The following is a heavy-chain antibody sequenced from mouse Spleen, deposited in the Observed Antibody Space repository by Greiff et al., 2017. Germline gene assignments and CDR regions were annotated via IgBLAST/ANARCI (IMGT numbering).Heavy chain of an antibody. D-gene: IGHD2-10*02. J-gene: IGHJ1*01. Sequence: QVQLQQSGPGLVQPSQSLSITCTVSGFSLTSYGVHWVRQSPGKGLEWLGVIWSGGSTDYNAAFISRLSISKDNSKSQVFFKMNSLQADDTAIYYCARTYGKLDWYFDVWGAGTTVTVSS. V-gene: IGHV2-2*01. CDR3: ARTYGKLDWYFDV. CDR1: GFSLTSYG. CDR2: IWSGGST.